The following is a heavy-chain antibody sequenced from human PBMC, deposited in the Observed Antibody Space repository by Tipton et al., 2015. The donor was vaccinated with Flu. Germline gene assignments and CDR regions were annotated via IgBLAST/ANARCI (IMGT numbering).Heavy chain of an antibody. CDR3: ARMSSSSSAFDI. J-gene: IGHJ3*02. CDR2: IYYSGST. V-gene: IGHV4-59*08. Sequence: TLSLTCTVSGGSISSYYWSWIRQPPGKGLEWIGYIYYSGSTNYNPSLKSRVTISVDTSKNQFSLKLSSVTAADTAVYYCARMSSSSSAFDIWGQGTMVTVSS. D-gene: IGHD6-6*01. CDR1: GGSISSYY.